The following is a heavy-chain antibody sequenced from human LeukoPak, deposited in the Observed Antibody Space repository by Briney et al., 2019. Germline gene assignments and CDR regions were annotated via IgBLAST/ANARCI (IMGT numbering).Heavy chain of an antibody. D-gene: IGHD2-8*01. CDR1: GGTFSSYA. V-gene: IGHV1-69*01. CDR3: ARDGSYCTNGVCYTDY. CDR2: IIPIFGTA. Sequence: GAPVKVSCKASGGTFSSYAISWVRQAPGQGLEWMGGIIPIFGTANYAQKFQGRVTITADESTSTAYMELSSLRSEDTAVYYCARDGSYCTNGVCYTDYWGQGTLVTVSS. J-gene: IGHJ4*02.